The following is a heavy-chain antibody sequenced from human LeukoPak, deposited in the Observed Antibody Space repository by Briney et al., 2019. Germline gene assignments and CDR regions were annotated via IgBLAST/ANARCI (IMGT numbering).Heavy chain of an antibody. D-gene: IGHD3-22*01. J-gene: IGHJ6*02. CDR2: ISYDGSNK. Sequence: PGGSLRLSCAASGFTFSSYAMHWVRQAPGKGLEWVAVISYDGSNKYYADSVKGRFTISRDNSKNTLYLQMNSLRAEDTAVYYCARFGYYYDSSGYPGGYGTDVWGQGTTVTVSS. CDR3: ARFGYYYDSSGYPGGYGTDV. V-gene: IGHV3-30-3*01. CDR1: GFTFSSYA.